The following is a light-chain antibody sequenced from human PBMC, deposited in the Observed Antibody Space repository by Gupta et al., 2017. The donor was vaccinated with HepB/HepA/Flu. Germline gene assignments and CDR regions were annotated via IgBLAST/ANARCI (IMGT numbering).Light chain of an antibody. CDR2: EVN. V-gene: IGLV2-23*02. Sequence: QSALTQPASVSGSPGQSITISCTGTRNDVGSYNVVSWYHQYPGKAPKLIIYEVNKRPAGTSNRFSGSKSGNTASLTISGLHVDDQADYYCCSIGNTTLYVFGTGTNVFVL. CDR3: CSIGNTTLYV. J-gene: IGLJ1*01. CDR1: RNDVGSYNV.